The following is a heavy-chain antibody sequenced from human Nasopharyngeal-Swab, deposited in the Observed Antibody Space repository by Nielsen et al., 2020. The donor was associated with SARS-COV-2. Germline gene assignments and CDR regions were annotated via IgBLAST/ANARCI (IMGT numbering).Heavy chain of an antibody. CDR3: ARGHRGYSGYDYYYYYMDV. J-gene: IGHJ6*03. CDR2: MNPNSGNT. V-gene: IGHV1-8*01. Sequence: WVRQAPGQGLEWMGWMNPNSGNTGYAQKFQGRVTMTRNTSINTAYMELSSLRSEDTAVYYCARGHRGYSGYDYYYYYMDVWGKGTTVTVSS. D-gene: IGHD5-12*01.